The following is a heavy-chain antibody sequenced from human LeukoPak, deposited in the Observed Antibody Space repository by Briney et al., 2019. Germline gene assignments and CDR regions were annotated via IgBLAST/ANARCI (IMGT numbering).Heavy chain of an antibody. CDR3: AREEEMATADY. J-gene: IGHJ4*02. D-gene: IGHD5-18*01. V-gene: IGHV3-33*01. Sequence: PGGSLRLSCAASGFTFSSYGMHWVRQAPGKGLEWVAVIWYDGSNKYYADSVKGRFTISRDNSKNTLYLQMNSLRAEDTAVYYCAREEEMATADYWGQGTLVTVSS. CDR2: IWYDGSNK. CDR1: GFTFSSYG.